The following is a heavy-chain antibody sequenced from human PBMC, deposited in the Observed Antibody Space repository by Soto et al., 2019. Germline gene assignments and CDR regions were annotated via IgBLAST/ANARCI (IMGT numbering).Heavy chain of an antibody. Sequence: GGSLRLSCAASGFTFSSYGMHWVRQAPGKGLEWVAVISYDGSNKYYADSVTGRFTISRDNSKNTLYLQMNSLRAEDTAVYYCAKDGQQLVSWAFDYWGQGTLVTVSS. D-gene: IGHD6-13*01. CDR3: AKDGQQLVSWAFDY. CDR2: ISYDGSNK. V-gene: IGHV3-30*18. J-gene: IGHJ4*02. CDR1: GFTFSSYG.